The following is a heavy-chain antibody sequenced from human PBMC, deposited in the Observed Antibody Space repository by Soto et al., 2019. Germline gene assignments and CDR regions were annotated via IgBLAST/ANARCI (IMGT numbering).Heavy chain of an antibody. CDR1: GFTFRNYE. CDR3: ARDWGDPSWASDYYGMDV. CDR2: ISSSGSTV. J-gene: IGHJ6*02. D-gene: IGHD2-21*02. Sequence: EVQLVESGGGLVQPGGSLRLSCAASGFTFRNYEMNWVRQAPGKGLEWVSYISSSGSTVYYADSVKGRFTISRDNAKNSLYLQMNSLRVEDTAVYYCARDWGDPSWASDYYGMDVWGQGTTVTVSS. V-gene: IGHV3-48*03.